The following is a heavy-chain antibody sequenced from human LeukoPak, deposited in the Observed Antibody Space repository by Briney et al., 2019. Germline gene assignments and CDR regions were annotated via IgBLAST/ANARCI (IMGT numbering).Heavy chain of an antibody. CDR2: ISWNSGSI. V-gene: IGHV3-9*01. CDR1: GSTFDDYA. J-gene: IGHJ6*02. D-gene: IGHD1-26*01. Sequence: GGSLRLSCAASGSTFDDYAMHWVRQAPGKGLEWVSGISWNSGSIGYADSVKGRFTISRDNAKNSLNLQMNSLRAEDTALYYCAKAYDYSGSYYYYGMDVWGQGTTVTVSS. CDR3: AKAYDYSGSYYYYGMDV.